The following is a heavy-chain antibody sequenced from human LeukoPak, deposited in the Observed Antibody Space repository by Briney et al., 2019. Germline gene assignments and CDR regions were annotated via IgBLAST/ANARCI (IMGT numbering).Heavy chain of an antibody. Sequence: GASVKVSCKASGGTFSSYAISWVRQAPGQGLEWMGRIIPILGIANYAQKFQGRVTITADKSTSTAYMELSSLRSEDTAVYYCARSYTIFEPDVWGQGTTVTVSS. D-gene: IGHD3-3*01. V-gene: IGHV1-69*04. CDR1: GGTFSSYA. CDR2: IIPILGIA. CDR3: ARSYTIFEPDV. J-gene: IGHJ6*02.